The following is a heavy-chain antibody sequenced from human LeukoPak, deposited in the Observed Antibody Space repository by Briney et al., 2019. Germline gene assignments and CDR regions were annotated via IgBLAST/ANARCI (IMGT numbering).Heavy chain of an antibody. V-gene: IGHV1-2*02. D-gene: IGHD3-3*01. CDR3: ARYDFWSGYYDY. CDR2: INPNSGGT. CDR1: GYTFTGYY. Sequence: ASVKVSCKASGYTFTGYYMHWVRQAPGQGLEWMGWINPNSGGTNYAQKFQGRVTMTRDTSISTAYMELSRLRSDDTAMYYCARYDFWSGYYDYWGQGTLVTVSS. J-gene: IGHJ4*02.